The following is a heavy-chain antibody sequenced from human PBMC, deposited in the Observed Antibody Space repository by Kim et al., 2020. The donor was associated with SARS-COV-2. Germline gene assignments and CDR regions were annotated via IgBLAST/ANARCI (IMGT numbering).Heavy chain of an antibody. CDR3: AKDIVGRWLSYYYGMDV. V-gene: IGHV3-33*06. Sequence: GGSLRLSCAASGFTFSSYGMHWVRQAPGKGLEWVAVIWYDGSNKYYADSVKGRFTISRDNSKNTLYLQMNSLRAEDTAVYYCAKDIVGRWLSYYYGMDVWGQGTTVTVSS. D-gene: IGHD1-26*01. J-gene: IGHJ6*02. CDR2: IWYDGSNK. CDR1: GFTFSSYG.